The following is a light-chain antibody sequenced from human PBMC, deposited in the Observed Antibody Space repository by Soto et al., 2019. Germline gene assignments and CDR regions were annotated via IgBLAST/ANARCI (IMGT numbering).Light chain of an antibody. CDR2: STN. CDR3: VLYMGSGLWV. V-gene: IGLV8-61*01. CDR1: SGSVSTSYY. J-gene: IGLJ2*01. Sequence: QTVVTQEPSFSVSPGGTVTLTCGLSSGSVSTSYYPSLYQQTPGQAPRTLIYSTNTRSSGVPDRFSSSIHGKKAALTITGAQADDESDYYCVLYMGSGLWVFGGGTKLTVL.